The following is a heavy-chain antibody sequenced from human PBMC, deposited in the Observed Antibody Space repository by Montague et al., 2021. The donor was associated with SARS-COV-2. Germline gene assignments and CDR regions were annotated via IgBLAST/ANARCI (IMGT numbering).Heavy chain of an antibody. Sequence: SLRLSCAASGFSFSNYAMSWVRQAPGKGLEWVSPISGSGDITHYXDSVKGRFTISRDNSKNPLYLQMNSLRAEDTAVYYCAKEAVYSSSWEYLDYWGQGTLVTVSS. V-gene: IGHV3-23*01. J-gene: IGHJ4*02. CDR2: ISGSGDIT. D-gene: IGHD6-13*01. CDR1: GFSFSNYA. CDR3: AKEAVYSSSWEYLDY.